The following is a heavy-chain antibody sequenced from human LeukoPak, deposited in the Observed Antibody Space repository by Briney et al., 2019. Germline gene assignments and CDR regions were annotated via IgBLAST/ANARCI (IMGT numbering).Heavy chain of an antibody. V-gene: IGHV1-69*13. Sequence: WASVKVSCKASGGTFSSYAISWVRQAPGQGLEWMGGIIPIFGTANYAQKFQGRVTITADESTSTAYMELSSLRSEDTAVYDCARGSAFLALSFDYWGQGTLVTVSS. CDR3: ARGSAFLALSFDY. CDR1: GGTFSSYA. J-gene: IGHJ4*02. CDR2: IIPIFGTA.